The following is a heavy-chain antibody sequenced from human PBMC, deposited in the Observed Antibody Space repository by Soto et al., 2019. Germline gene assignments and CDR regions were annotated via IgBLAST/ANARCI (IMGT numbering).Heavy chain of an antibody. CDR2: ISGSGGST. CDR1: RFTFSGYS. Sequence: EVQLLESGGGLVQPGGSLRLSCAASRFTFSGYSMSWVRQAPGKGLEWVSGISGSGGSTYYADSVKGRFTISRDNSESTLFLQMNILRAEDTALYYCAKSYGDTWKHYYFDYWGQGTLVTVSS. V-gene: IGHV3-23*01. D-gene: IGHD3-3*02. CDR3: AKSYGDTWKHYYFDY. J-gene: IGHJ4*02.